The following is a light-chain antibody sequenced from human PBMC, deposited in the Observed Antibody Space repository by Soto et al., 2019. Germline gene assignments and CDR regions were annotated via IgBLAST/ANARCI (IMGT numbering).Light chain of an antibody. Sequence: EIVVTQSPATLSSFPGDRVTLSCRASQYINTRLAWYQHRPGQAPRLPIYQTSIRAAGIPARFSASGTGTDFTLTISDVQPEDFAVYYCHQRQSWPRTFGQGTKVDIK. J-gene: IGKJ1*01. V-gene: IGKV3-11*01. CDR1: QYINTR. CDR3: HQRQSWPRT. CDR2: QTS.